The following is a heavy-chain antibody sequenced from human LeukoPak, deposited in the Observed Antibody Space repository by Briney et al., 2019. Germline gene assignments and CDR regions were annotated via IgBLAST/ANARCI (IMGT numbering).Heavy chain of an antibody. CDR1: GFTFNDHW. CDR3: TTAPDSMDC. J-gene: IGHJ4*02. Sequence: GGSLRLSCGASGFTFNDHWMSWVRQAPGKGLEWVGRIKSKTDGGTAEYAAPVKGRFTISRDDSQNTMYMQMNSLKAEDTAVYYCTTAPDSMDCWGQGTLVTVSS. CDR2: IKSKTDGGTA. D-gene: IGHD3/OR15-3a*01. V-gene: IGHV3-15*01.